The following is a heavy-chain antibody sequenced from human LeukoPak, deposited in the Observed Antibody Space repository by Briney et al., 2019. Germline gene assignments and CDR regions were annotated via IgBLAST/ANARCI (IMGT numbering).Heavy chain of an antibody. Sequence: GRSLRLSCAASGFTFSSYAMHWVRQAPGKGLEWVAVISYDGSNKYYADSVKGRFTISRDNSKNTLYLQMNSLRAEDTALYYCAKYNYGSGSYYSWGQGTLVTVSS. D-gene: IGHD3-10*01. CDR2: ISYDGSNK. J-gene: IGHJ5*02. CDR1: GFTFSSYA. V-gene: IGHV3-30-3*01. CDR3: AKYNYGSGSYYS.